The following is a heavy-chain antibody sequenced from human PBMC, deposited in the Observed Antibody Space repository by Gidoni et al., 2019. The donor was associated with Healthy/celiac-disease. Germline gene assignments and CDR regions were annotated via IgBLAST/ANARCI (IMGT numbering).Heavy chain of an antibody. Sequence: QVQLVQSGAEVKKPGASVKVSCKVSGYTLTELSMHWVRQAPGKGLEWMGGFDPEDGETIYAQKFQGRVTMTEDTSTDTAYMELSSLRSEDTAVYYCATGVGYYSTTVVIISDWYFDLWGRGTLVTVSS. J-gene: IGHJ2*01. CDR3: ATGVGYYSTTVVIISDWYFDL. V-gene: IGHV1-24*01. CDR1: GYTLTELS. D-gene: IGHD4-17*01. CDR2: FDPEDGET.